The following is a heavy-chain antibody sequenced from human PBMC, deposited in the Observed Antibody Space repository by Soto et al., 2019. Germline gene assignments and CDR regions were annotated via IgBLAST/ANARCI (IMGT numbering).Heavy chain of an antibody. J-gene: IGHJ5*02. Sequence: SETLSLTCAVSGGSIISSNWWSLVRQPPGKGLEWIGEIYHSGSTNYNPSLKSRVTISVDKSKNQFSLKLSSVTAADTAVYYCARVGIAASGWFDPWGQGTLVTVSS. V-gene: IGHV4-4*02. D-gene: IGHD6-13*01. CDR1: GGSIISSNW. CDR2: IYHSGST. CDR3: ARVGIAASGWFDP.